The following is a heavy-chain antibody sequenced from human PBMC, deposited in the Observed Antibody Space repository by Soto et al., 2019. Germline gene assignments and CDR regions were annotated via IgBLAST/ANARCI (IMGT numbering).Heavy chain of an antibody. D-gene: IGHD1-7*01. Sequence: ASVKVSCKASGYTFTSYGISWVRQAPGQGLEGMGWISAYNGNTNYAQKLQGRVTMTTDTSTSTAYMELGSLRSDDTAVYYCAREVLITATTHNWFDPWGQGTLVTVSS. CDR3: AREVLITATTHNWFDP. CDR1: GYTFTSYG. CDR2: ISAYNGNT. V-gene: IGHV1-18*04. J-gene: IGHJ5*02.